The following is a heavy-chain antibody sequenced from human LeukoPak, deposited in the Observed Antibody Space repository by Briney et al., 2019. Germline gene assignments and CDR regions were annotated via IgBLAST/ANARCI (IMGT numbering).Heavy chain of an antibody. J-gene: IGHJ4*02. CDR1: GFTVSSNY. Sequence: GGSLRLSCVASGFTVSSNYMSWVRQAPGTGLEWVSVLYSSGTTYYADSVKGRFTFSRDDSRNTLYLQMNSLVAEDTAVYYCAKRSVGYDFWSGVDYWGQGTLVTVSS. CDR3: AKRSVGYDFWSGVDY. V-gene: IGHV3-53*01. D-gene: IGHD3-3*01. CDR2: LYSSGTT.